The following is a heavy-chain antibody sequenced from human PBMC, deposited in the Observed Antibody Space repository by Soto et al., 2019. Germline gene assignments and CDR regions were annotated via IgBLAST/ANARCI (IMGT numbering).Heavy chain of an antibody. Sequence: EVQLVESGGGLVQPGGSLRLSCAVSAFTLSDHFIDWVRQAPGKGLEWVGRSRDKAHSYTTEYRVSVKGRFTISRDDSRNALYLQMNSLKTEDTAVYYCARNLAYGGGYTFEYWGQGTLVTVSS. CDR1: AFTLSDHF. CDR3: ARNLAYGGGYTFEY. D-gene: IGHD2-21*01. CDR2: SRDKAHSYTT. J-gene: IGHJ4*02. V-gene: IGHV3-72*01.